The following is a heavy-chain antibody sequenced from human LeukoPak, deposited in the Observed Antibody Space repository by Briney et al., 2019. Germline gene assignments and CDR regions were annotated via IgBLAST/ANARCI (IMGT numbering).Heavy chain of an antibody. CDR1: GGSFSGYY. D-gene: IGHD3-10*01. V-gene: IGHV4-59*01. Sequence: SETLSLTCAVYGGSFSGYYWSWIRQPPGKGLEWIGYIYYSGSTNYNPSLKSRVTISVDTSKNQFSLKLSSVTAADTAVYYCAGSGNYYYGMDVWGQGTTVTVSS. CDR3: AGSGNYYYGMDV. J-gene: IGHJ6*02. CDR2: IYYSGST.